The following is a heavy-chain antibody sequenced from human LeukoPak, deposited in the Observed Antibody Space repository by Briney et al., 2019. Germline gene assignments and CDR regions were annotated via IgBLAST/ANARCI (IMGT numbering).Heavy chain of an antibody. J-gene: IGHJ4*02. D-gene: IGHD3-10*01. CDR1: GFTFSDYY. Sequence: GGSLRLSCAASGFTFSDYYMSWIRQAPGKGLEWVSYISSSGSTIYYADSVKGRFTISRDNAKNSLYLQMNSLRAEDTAVYYCAKGAFSGTYSPFEDWGQGTLVTVSS. CDR2: ISSSGSTI. V-gene: IGHV3-11*01. CDR3: AKGAFSGTYSPFED.